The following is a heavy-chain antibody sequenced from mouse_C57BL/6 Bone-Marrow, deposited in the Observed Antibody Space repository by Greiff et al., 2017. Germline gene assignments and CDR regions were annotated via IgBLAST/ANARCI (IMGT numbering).Heavy chain of an antibody. CDR1: GYSFTDYN. CDR3: ARGYDYDYAMDY. Sequence: VHVKQSGPELVKPGASVKISCKASGYSFTDYNMNWVKQSNGKSLEWIGVINPNYGTTSYNQKFKGKATLTVDQSSSTAYMQLNSLTSEDSAVSYGARGYDYDYAMDYWGQGTSVTVSS. D-gene: IGHD2-4*01. V-gene: IGHV1-39*01. J-gene: IGHJ4*01. CDR2: INPNYGTT.